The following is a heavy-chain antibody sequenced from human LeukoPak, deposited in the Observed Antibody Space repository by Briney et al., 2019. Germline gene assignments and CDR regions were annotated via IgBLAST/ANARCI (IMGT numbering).Heavy chain of an antibody. CDR1: GCTFTGYY. CDR2: INPNSGGT. CDR3: ARVRAQWELPPDY. J-gene: IGHJ4*02. D-gene: IGHD1-26*01. Sequence: ASVKVSCKASGCTFTGYYMHWVRQAPGQGLDWMGWINPNSGGTNYAQKFQGRVTMTRDTSISTAYMELSRLRSDDTAVYYCARVRAQWELPPDYWGQGTLVTVSS. V-gene: IGHV1-2*02.